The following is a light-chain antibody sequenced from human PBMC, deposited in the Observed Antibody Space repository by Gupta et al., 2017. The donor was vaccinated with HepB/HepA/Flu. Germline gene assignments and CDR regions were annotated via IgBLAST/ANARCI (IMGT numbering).Light chain of an antibody. CDR2: SNN. CDR3: AAGDDSLNGPV. Sequence: QSVLTQLPSASGTPGQRATMSCSGSCSNIRSNTESWYQQLPGAAPKLLIYSNNQRPSGVPDRFSGSKSGTSASLAISGLQAEDEADYYCAAGDDSLNGPVFGGGTKLTVL. J-gene: IGLJ2*01. CDR1: CSNIRSNT. V-gene: IGLV1-44*01.